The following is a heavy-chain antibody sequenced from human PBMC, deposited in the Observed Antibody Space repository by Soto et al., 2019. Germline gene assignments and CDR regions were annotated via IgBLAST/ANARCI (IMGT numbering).Heavy chain of an antibody. J-gene: IGHJ4*02. CDR1: GFTFSSYG. V-gene: IGHV3-30*18. CDR3: AKPYSPSLFFDY. CDR2: ISYDGSNK. D-gene: IGHD6-13*01. Sequence: TGGSLRLSCAASGFTFSSYGMHWVRQAPGKGLEWVVVISYDGSNKYYADSVNGRFTISRDNSKNTLYLQMNSLRVEDTAVYYCAKPYSPSLFFDYWGQGTLVTVSS.